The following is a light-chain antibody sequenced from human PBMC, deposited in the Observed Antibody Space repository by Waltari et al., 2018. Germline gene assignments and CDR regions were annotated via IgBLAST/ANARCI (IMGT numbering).Light chain of an antibody. J-gene: IGKJ3*01. CDR1: QSISSY. V-gene: IGKV1-39*01. CDR2: AAS. CDR3: QQSYSTLFT. Sequence: DIQMNQSPSSLSASVGDRVTITCRASQSISSYLNWYQQKPGKAPKLLIYAASSLQSGVPSRFSGSGSGTDFTLTISSLQPEDFATYYCQQSYSTLFTFGPGTKVDIK.